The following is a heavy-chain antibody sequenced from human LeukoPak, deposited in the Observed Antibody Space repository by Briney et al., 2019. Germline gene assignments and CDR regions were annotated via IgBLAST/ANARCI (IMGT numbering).Heavy chain of an antibody. D-gene: IGHD7-27*01. CDR3: ARGFRGDNFDY. V-gene: IGHV4-38-2*02. Sequence: PSETLSLTCTVSGNSISGGYFWGWIRQPPGKGLEWIGSIYHSGSTYYNPSLKSRVTISVDTSKNQFSLKLSSVTAADTAVYFCARGFRGDNFDYWGQGTLVTVSS. CDR1: GNSISGGYF. J-gene: IGHJ4*02. CDR2: IYHSGST.